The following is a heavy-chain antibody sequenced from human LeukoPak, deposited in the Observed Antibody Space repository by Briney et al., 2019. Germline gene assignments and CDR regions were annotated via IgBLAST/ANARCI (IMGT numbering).Heavy chain of an antibody. CDR2: IYSGGDT. CDR3: ARDPPAVRTNTYA. Sequence: GGSLRLSCATSGFTVSNNYMNWVRKAPGKGLEWVSLIYSGGDTHYADSVKGRFTISRDSSKNTLYLQMNSLRAEDTAVYYCARDPPAVRTNTYAWGQGTLVTVSS. CDR1: GFTVSNNY. V-gene: IGHV3-66*01. J-gene: IGHJ5*02. D-gene: IGHD4/OR15-4a*01.